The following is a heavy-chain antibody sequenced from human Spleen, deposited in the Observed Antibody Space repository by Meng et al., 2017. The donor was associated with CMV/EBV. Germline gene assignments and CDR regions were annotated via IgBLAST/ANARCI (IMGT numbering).Heavy chain of an antibody. CDR3: ARGEPDFDY. CDR1: GGSISGNY. J-gene: IGHJ4*02. CDR2: IYYIGST. V-gene: IGHV4-59*12. Sequence: SETLSLTCTVSGGSISGNYWSWIRQSPGKGLEWIGYIYYIGSTNYNPSLKSRVTISVDTSKNQFSLKLNSVTAADTAVYYCARGEPDFDYWGQGTLVTVSS.